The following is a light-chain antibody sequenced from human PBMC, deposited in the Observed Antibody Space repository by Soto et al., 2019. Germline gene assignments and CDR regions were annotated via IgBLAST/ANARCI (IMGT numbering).Light chain of an antibody. CDR3: QQYGSPLIT. Sequence: EIVLTQSPATLSLSPGERATLSCGASQSISNKYLAWYQWKAGQAPRLLIYDASSRATGIPDRFTGSGSGTVFTLTISRLEPEDFAVYYCQQYGSPLITFGQGTRLEIK. J-gene: IGKJ5*01. V-gene: IGKV3D-20*01. CDR1: QSISNKY. CDR2: DAS.